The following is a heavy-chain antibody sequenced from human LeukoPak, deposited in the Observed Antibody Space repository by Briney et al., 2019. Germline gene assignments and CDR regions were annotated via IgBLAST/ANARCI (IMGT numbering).Heavy chain of an antibody. CDR2: ISSSSTYI. CDR3: AKQGGIVGATFDY. D-gene: IGHD1-26*01. J-gene: IGHJ4*02. Sequence: PGGSLRLSCTASGFTLRRYTLNWVRQAPGKGLEWVSSISSSSTYIYYADSVKGRFTISRDNSKNTLYLQMNSLRAEDTAVYYCAKQGGIVGATFDYWGQGTLVTVSS. V-gene: IGHV3-21*01. CDR1: GFTLRRYT.